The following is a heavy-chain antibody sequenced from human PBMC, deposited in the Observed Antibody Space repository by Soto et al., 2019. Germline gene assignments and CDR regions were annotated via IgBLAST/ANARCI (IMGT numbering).Heavy chain of an antibody. CDR1: GGSISSSNW. CDR3: ARDGYYDSSGYYPFDY. V-gene: IGHV4-4*02. D-gene: IGHD3-22*01. J-gene: IGHJ4*02. CDR2: IYYSGST. Sequence: SETLSLTCAVSGGSISSSNWWSWVRQPPGKGLEWIGYIYYSGSTNYNPSLKSRVTISVDTSKNQFSLKLSSVTAADTAVYYCARDGYYDSSGYYPFDYWGQGTLVTVSS.